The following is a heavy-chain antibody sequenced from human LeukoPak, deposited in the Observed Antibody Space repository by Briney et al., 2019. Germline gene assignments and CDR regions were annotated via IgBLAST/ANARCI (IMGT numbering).Heavy chain of an antibody. V-gene: IGHV1-2*02. J-gene: IGHJ3*02. D-gene: IGHD1-26*01. CDR1: GYTFTGYY. CDR2: INPNSGGT. Sequence: ASVKVSCKASGYTFTGYYIHWVRQAPGQGLEWMGWINPNSGGTNYAQKFQGRVTMTRDTSISTAYMELSRLRSDDTAVYYCARDGARVGATAFDIWGQGTMVTVSS. CDR3: ARDGARVGATAFDI.